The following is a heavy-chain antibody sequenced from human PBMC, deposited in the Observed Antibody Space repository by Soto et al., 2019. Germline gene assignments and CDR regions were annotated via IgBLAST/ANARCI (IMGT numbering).Heavy chain of an antibody. D-gene: IGHD3-10*01. Sequence: GGSLRLCCEVSGFTVSTYGMDLVCQAPGKGLEWLALLSYDASNVYYAESVKGRFTVSRDNSKNTLYLHMSSLRGEDTAIYYCAKDERNFYGSIDSWGQGTLVTVSS. J-gene: IGHJ4*02. CDR1: GFTVSTYG. CDR3: AKDERNFYGSIDS. CDR2: LSYDASNV. V-gene: IGHV3-30*18.